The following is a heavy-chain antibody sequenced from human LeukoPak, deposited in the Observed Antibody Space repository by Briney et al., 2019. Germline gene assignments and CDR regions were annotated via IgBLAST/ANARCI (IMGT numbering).Heavy chain of an antibody. J-gene: IGHJ4*02. CDR2: ISSSSSYI. Sequence: PGGSLRLSCAASGFTVSNNYMNWVRQAPGKGLEWVSSISSSSSYIYYADSVKGRFTISRDNAKNSLYLQMNSLRAEDTTVYYCARDVYCSSTSCYEFDYWGQGTLVTVSS. CDR1: GFTVSNNY. D-gene: IGHD2-2*01. V-gene: IGHV3-21*01. CDR3: ARDVYCSSTSCYEFDY.